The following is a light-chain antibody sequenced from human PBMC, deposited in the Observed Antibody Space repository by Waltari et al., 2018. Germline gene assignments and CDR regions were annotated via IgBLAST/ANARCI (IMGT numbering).Light chain of an antibody. CDR2: ASS. V-gene: IGKV1-6*01. J-gene: IGKJ2*01. CDR1: QDIRNE. CDR3: LQDHGYPRT. Sequence: AIQMTQSPSSLPASVGDRVTITCRASQDIRNELGWYQQRTGKAPSLLIYASSNLQGGVPSRFSGRGCGTDFTLTINSLQPEDFATYYGLQDHGYPRTFGQGTKLEIK.